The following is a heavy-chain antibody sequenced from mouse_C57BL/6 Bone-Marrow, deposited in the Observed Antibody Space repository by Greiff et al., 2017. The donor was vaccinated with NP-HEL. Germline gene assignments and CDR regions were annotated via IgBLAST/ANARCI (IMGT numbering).Heavy chain of an antibody. D-gene: IGHD2-3*01. CDR2: INPGSGGT. V-gene: IGHV1-54*01. J-gene: IGHJ3*01. Sequence: VQLQQSGAELVRPGTSVKVSCKASGYAFTNYLIEWVKQRPGQGLEWIGVINPGSGGTNYNEKFKGKATLTADKSSSTAYMQLSSLTSEDSAVYFCARGWLVCAYWGQGTLVTVSA. CDR3: ARGWLVCAY. CDR1: GYAFTNYL.